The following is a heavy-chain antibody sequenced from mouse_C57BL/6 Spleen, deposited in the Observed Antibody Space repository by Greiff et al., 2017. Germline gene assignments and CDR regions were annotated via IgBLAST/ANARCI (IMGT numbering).Heavy chain of an antibody. J-gene: IGHJ1*03. V-gene: IGHV1-81*01. D-gene: IGHD1-1*01. CDR3: ATLLLRGYFDV. CDR1: GYTFTSYG. CDR2: IYPRSGNT. Sequence: QVQLQQSGAELARPGASVKLSCKASGYTFTSYGISWVKQRTGQGLEWIGEIYPRSGNTYYNEKFKGKATLTADKSSSTAYMELRSLTSEDSAVYFCATLLLRGYFDVWGTGTTVTVSS.